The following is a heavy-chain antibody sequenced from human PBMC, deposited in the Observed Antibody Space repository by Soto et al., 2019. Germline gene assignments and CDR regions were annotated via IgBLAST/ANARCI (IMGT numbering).Heavy chain of an antibody. CDR2: IYYSGCT. J-gene: IGHJ5*02. CDR3: ARHAATMVRGVIMNGWFDP. D-gene: IGHD3-10*01. Sequence: QVQLRESGPGLVKPSETLSLTCTVSGGSISSSHYYWGWIRQPPGKGLEWIGSIYYSGCTYYNPSLKSRVTISVDTSKSQFSLKMSSVTAADTAVYYCARHAATMVRGVIMNGWFDPWGQGTLVTVSS. V-gene: IGHV4-39*01. CDR1: GGSISSSHYY.